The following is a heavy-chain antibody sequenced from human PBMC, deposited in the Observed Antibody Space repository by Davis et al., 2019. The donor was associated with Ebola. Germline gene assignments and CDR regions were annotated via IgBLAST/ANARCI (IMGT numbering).Heavy chain of an antibody. Sequence: HSQTLSLTCAVSGDNVSNNNVAWTWIRKSPSRGLEWLGRTYYRSKWYNDYAGSVKGRITINGDVSKNQFSLHLASVTPHVTAVYYCARATFLIFDYLRQGPLVTVSS. J-gene: IGHJ4*02. CDR2: TYYRSKWYN. CDR3: ARATFLIFDY. CDR1: GDNVSNNNVA. V-gene: IGHV6-1*01.